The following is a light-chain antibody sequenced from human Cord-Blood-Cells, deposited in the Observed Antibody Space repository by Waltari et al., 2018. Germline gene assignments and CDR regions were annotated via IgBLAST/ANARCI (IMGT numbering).Light chain of an antibody. CDR2: DAS. CDR3: QQYDNRLT. V-gene: IGKV1-33*01. CDR1: QGISNY. Sequence: DVLMPQSPSSLSASVGDRVTITCQASQGISNYLNWYQQKPGKAPKLLIYDASNLETGVPSRFSGSVSGTDFTFTISSLQPEDIATYYCQQYDNRLTFGGGTKVEIK. J-gene: IGKJ4*01.